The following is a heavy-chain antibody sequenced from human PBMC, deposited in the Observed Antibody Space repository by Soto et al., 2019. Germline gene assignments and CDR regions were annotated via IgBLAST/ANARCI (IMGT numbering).Heavy chain of an antibody. CDR1: GFTFSNYE. CDR3: AMTKTTLYNWFDP. D-gene: IGHD1-7*01. CDR2: IYYTGST. V-gene: IGHV4-59*08. J-gene: IGHJ5*02. Sequence: LRLSCAASGFTFSNYEMHWIRQTPGKGLEWVGHIYYTGSTNYNPSLKSRLTISVDTSKNQFYLKLSSVTAADTAMYYCAMTKTTLYNWFDPWGQGTQVTVYS.